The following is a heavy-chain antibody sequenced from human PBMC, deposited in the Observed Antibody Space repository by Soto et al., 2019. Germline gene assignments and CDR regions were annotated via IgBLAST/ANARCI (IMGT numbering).Heavy chain of an antibody. J-gene: IGHJ6*03. CDR1: GCTFISYG. Sequence: AGGSLRLSWAASGCTFISYGMHWVRQAPGKGLEWVAVISYDGSNKYYADSVKGRFTISRDNSKNTLYLQMNSLRAEDTAVYYCAKDNALRYFDWLLSVDSSYYMDVWGKGTTVTVSS. CDR2: ISYDGSNK. V-gene: IGHV3-30*18. CDR3: AKDNALRYFDWLLSVDSSYYMDV. D-gene: IGHD3-9*01.